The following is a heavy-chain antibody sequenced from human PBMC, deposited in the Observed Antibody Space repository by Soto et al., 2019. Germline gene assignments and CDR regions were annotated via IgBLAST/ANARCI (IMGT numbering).Heavy chain of an antibody. CDR2: ISYDGSNK. Sequence: PGGSLRLSCAASGFTFSSYAMHWVRQAPGKGLEWVAVISYDGSNKYYADSVKGRFTISRDNSKNTLYLQMNSLRAEDTAVYYCARDGPEYSSGWYVGYFDYWGQGTLVTVSS. CDR3: ARDGPEYSSGWYVGYFDY. J-gene: IGHJ4*02. V-gene: IGHV3-30-3*01. D-gene: IGHD6-19*01. CDR1: GFTFSSYA.